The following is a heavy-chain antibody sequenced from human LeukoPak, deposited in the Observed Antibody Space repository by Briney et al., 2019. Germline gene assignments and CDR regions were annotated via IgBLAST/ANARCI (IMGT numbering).Heavy chain of an antibody. V-gene: IGHV3-21*01. CDR3: ARARNSYGYGDAFDI. Sequence: NPGGSLRLSCAASGFTFSSYTMNWVRQAPGKGLEWVSSITSSSSYIYYADSVMGRFTNSRDNANNSLYLQMNSLRAEDTAVYYCARARNSYGYGDAFDIWGQGTMVTVSS. CDR2: ITSSSSYI. D-gene: IGHD5-18*01. CDR1: GFTFSSYT. J-gene: IGHJ3*02.